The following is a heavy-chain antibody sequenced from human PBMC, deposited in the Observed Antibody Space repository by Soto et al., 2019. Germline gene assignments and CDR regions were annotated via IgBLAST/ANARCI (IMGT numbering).Heavy chain of an antibody. D-gene: IGHD4-17*01. CDR1: GFTFSTYG. J-gene: IGHJ3*02. CDR3: ARDRDYTAFDI. CDR2: ISYDGSDK. V-gene: IGHV3-33*05. Sequence: GGSLRLSCAASGFTFSTYGIHWVRQAPGKGLEWVAFISYDGSDKFHADSLKGRFTISRDNSKNTLYLQMNSLRAEDTAVYYCARDRDYTAFDIWGQGTMVTVSS.